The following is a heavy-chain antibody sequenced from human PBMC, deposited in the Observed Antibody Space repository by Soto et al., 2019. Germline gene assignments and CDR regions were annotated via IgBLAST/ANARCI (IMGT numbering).Heavy chain of an antibody. CDR3: TTYTGYGMDX. J-gene: IGHJ6*02. D-gene: IGHD3-16*01. V-gene: IGHV3-53*02. CDR2: IYTGGST. Sequence: EVQMVETGGGLCQPGGSLRLSCAVSGFIVSSKYMTWVRQAPGKGLEWVSVIYTGGSTHYADSARGRFTISRDSSKNTLYLQMNSLRAEDAAVYYCTTYTGYGMDXWGQGTTVXVXX. CDR1: GFIVSSKY.